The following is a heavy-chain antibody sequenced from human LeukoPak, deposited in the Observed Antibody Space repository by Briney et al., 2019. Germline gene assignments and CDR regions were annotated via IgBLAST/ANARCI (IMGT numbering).Heavy chain of an antibody. CDR1: GFTFSSYS. J-gene: IGHJ4*02. CDR3: AKDGRFGELLGYYFDY. D-gene: IGHD3-10*01. Sequence: GGSLRLSCAASGFTFSSYSMNWVRQASGKGLEWVSSISSSSSYIYYADSVKGRFTISRDNAKNSLYLQMNSLRAEDTAVYYCAKDGRFGELLGYYFDYWGQGTLVTVSS. V-gene: IGHV3-21*01. CDR2: ISSSSSYI.